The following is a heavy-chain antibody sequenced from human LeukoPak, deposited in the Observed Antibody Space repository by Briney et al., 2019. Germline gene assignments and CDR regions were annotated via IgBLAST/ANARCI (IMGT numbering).Heavy chain of an antibody. Sequence: PWETLSLTCTVSGDSFNSSNNYWACIRQPPGTGLEWLSSINYSRSTYFNPSLKRRLTSSIDASRNQFSLKLTSVTAADTAVYFGVRHGGLVFVAQAFDPWSQGTLVTVSS. J-gene: IGHJ5*02. CDR3: VRHGGLVFVAQAFDP. CDR1: GDSFNSSNNY. V-gene: IGHV4-39*01. D-gene: IGHD2-15*01. CDR2: INYSRST.